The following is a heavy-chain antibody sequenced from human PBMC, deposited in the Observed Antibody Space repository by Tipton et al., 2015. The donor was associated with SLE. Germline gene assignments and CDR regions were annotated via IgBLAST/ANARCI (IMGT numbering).Heavy chain of an antibody. CDR2: IYYSGST. Sequence: LRLSCTVSGGSISSSSYYWGWIRQPPGKGLEWIGSIYYSGSTYYNPSLKSRVTISVDTSKNQFSLKLSSVTAADTTVYYCARVAGGSGLHDAFDIWGQGTMVTVSS. V-gene: IGHV4-39*01. J-gene: IGHJ3*02. D-gene: IGHD6-19*01. CDR3: ARVAGGSGLHDAFDI. CDR1: GGSISSSSYY.